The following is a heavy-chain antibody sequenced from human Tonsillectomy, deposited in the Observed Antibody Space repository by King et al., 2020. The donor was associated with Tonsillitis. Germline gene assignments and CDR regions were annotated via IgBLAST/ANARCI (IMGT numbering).Heavy chain of an antibody. V-gene: IGHV3-20*01. CDR3: ARSPFDGGGYRDAFDM. CDR1: GFTFGDYG. Sequence: VQLVESGGGVVRPGGSLRLSCAASGFTFGDYGMSWVRQAPGKGLEWVSGINWNGGSTGYADSVKGRFTISRDNAKNSLYLQMNSLRAEATALYHCARSPFDGGGYRDAFDMGGQGTMVTVAS. J-gene: IGHJ3*02. D-gene: IGHD1-26*01. CDR2: INWNGGST.